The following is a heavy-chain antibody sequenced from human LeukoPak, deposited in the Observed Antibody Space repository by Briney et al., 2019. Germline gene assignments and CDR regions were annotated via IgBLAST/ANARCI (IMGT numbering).Heavy chain of an antibody. CDR2: IKQDGSEK. CDR3: ARDHYYYGSGSYPASNWFDP. V-gene: IGHV3-7*01. CDR1: GFTFSSYW. J-gene: IGHJ5*02. D-gene: IGHD3-10*01. Sequence: PGGSLRLSCAASGFTFSSYWMSWVRQAPGKGLEWVANIKQDGSEKYYVDSVKGRFTISRDNAKNSLYLQMNSLRAEDTAVYYCARDHYYYGSGSYPASNWFDPWGQGTLVTVSS.